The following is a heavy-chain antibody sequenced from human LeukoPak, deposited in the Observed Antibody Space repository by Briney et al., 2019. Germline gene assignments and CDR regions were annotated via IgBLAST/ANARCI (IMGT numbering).Heavy chain of an antibody. CDR2: IGNFLSIK. CDR1: GFTFSDYY. J-gene: IGHJ3*02. CDR3: ARGLDIFDI. D-gene: IGHD2-2*03. V-gene: IGHV3-11*04. Sequence: GGSLTLSCEASGFTFSDYYMSWIRQAPGKGLEWVSYIGNFLSIKYYAVSVRGRFTISSDNANNSLFLQMNSLRVDDTAVYYCARGLDIFDIWGQGTMVIVSS.